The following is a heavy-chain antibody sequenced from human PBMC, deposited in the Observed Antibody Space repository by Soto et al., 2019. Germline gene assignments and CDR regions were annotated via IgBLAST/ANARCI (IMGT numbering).Heavy chain of an antibody. CDR1: GGSISSTNW. D-gene: IGHD3-10*01. CDR2: IYHNGST. J-gene: IGHJ5*02. CDR3: GRLGGGGLKVLWFGDLLQNWFDP. V-gene: IGHV4-4*02. Sequence: SETLSLTCAVSGGSISSTNWWSWVRQPPGKGLEWIGEIYHNGSTKYNSSLKSRVTISVDKSKNQFSLKLISVTAAATAVYYWGRLGGGGLKVLWFGDLLQNWFDPWGQGTLVTVSS.